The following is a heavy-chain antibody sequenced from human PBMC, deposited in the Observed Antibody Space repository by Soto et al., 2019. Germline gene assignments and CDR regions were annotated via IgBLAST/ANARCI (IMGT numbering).Heavy chain of an antibody. J-gene: IGHJ4*02. V-gene: IGHV3-21*01. D-gene: IGHD3-22*01. CDR2: ISKSDYT. CDR3: AREDSIIITAVSDF. Sequence: PGGSLRLSCTVSGFAFNNYGINWVRQAPGTGLEWVASISKSDYTYYSDSVKGRFAISRDNAKSTVSLQMNTLRVEDTAVYYCAREDSIIITAVSDFWDQGTLVTVSS. CDR1: GFAFNNYG.